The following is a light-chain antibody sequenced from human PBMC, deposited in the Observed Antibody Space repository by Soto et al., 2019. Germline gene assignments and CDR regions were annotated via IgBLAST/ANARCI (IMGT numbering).Light chain of an antibody. CDR3: LQYGSSLF. V-gene: IGKV3-20*01. CDR1: QSVSSSY. CDR2: GAS. J-gene: IGKJ3*01. Sequence: EIVLTQSPGTLSLSPGERATLSCRASQSVSSSYLAWYQQKPGQAPRLLIYGASSRATGIPDRFSGSGSGTDFTLTISRLEPEDFAVYYCLQYGSSLFFGPGTKVDIK.